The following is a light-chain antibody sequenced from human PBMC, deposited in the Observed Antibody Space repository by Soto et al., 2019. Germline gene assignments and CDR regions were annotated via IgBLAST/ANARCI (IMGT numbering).Light chain of an antibody. Sequence: EIVMTQSPATLSVSPGERATLSCRASQSVAGNFAWYQQKPGQAPRLLIYDASTRATGIPARFSGSGSGTDFTVTISSVQSEDFAVYYCQQCPNWHWTFGQGTKVEIK. V-gene: IGKV3-15*01. J-gene: IGKJ1*01. CDR2: DAS. CDR3: QQCPNWHWT. CDR1: QSVAGN.